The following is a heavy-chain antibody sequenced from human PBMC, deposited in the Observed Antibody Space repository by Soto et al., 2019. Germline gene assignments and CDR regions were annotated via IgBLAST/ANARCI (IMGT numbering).Heavy chain of an antibody. V-gene: IGHV4-30-4*01. CDR2: IYYSGST. J-gene: IGHJ6*02. CDR3: ARASYYYDSSGYARDYYYGMDV. Sequence: QVQLQESGPGLVKPSQTLSLTCTVSGGSISSGDYYWSWIRQPPGKGLEWIGYIYYSGSTYYNPSLTSRVTISVDTSKNQFSLKLSSVTAADTAVYYCARASYYYDSSGYARDYYYGMDVWGQGTTVTVSS. D-gene: IGHD3-22*01. CDR1: GGSISSGDYY.